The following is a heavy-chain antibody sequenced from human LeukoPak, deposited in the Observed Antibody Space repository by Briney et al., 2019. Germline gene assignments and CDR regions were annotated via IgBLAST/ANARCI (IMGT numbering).Heavy chain of an antibody. Sequence: SETLSLTCTVSGYSISSGYYWSWIRQPPGKGLEWIGYIYYSGSTNYNPSLKSRVTISVDTSKNQFSLKLSSVTAADTAVYYCARESPQAPDAFDIWGQGTMVTVSS. CDR1: GYSISSGYY. J-gene: IGHJ3*02. CDR2: IYYSGST. CDR3: ARESPQAPDAFDI. V-gene: IGHV4-61*01.